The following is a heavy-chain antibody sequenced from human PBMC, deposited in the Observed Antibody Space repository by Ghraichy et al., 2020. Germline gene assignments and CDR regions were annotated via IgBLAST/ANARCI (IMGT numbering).Heavy chain of an antibody. CDR3: ARGNYGGPFDY. V-gene: IGHV3-23*01. J-gene: IGHJ4*02. D-gene: IGHD4-23*01. Sequence: GSLRLSCAASGFTFSSYAMRWVRQAPGKGLEWVSTIGASGDSTDYADSVKGRATISRDNSKNTLCLQMNSLRAEDTAVYYCARGNYGGPFDYWGQGTLVTVSS. CDR1: GFTFSSYA. CDR2: IGASGDST.